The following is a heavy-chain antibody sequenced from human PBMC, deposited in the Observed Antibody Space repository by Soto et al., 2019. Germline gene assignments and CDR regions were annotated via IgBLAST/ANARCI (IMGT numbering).Heavy chain of an antibody. D-gene: IGHD3-22*01. CDR3: ARESYYYDSSGYYYAY. Sequence: ASVKVSCKASGYTFTGYYMHWVRQAPGQGLERMGWINPNSGGTNYAQKFQGWVTMTRDTSISTAYMELSRLRSDDTAVYYCARESYYYDSSGYYYAYWGQGTLVTVSS. J-gene: IGHJ4*02. V-gene: IGHV1-2*04. CDR2: INPNSGGT. CDR1: GYTFTGYY.